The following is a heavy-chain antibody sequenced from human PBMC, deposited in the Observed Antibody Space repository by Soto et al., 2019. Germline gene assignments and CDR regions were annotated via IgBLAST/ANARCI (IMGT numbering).Heavy chain of an antibody. CDR3: ARLVSTFGGVIVKGFGWAYYYYGMDV. CDR1: GGSISSSSYY. J-gene: IGHJ6*02. Sequence: SDTLSLTCTVSGGSISSSSYYWSWIRQPPGKGLEWIGSISYSGSTYDNKSLTRRDTISVDTSKNQFSLKLSSVTAADTAVYYCARLVSTFGGVIVKGFGWAYYYYGMDVWGQGTTVT. V-gene: IGHV4-39*01. CDR2: ISYSGST. D-gene: IGHD3-16*02.